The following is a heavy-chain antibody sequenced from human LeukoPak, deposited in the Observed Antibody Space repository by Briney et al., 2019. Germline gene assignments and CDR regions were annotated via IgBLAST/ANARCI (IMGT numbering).Heavy chain of an antibody. V-gene: IGHV4-34*01. CDR1: GGSFSGYY. D-gene: IGHD1-26*01. Sequence: SETLSLTCAVYGGSFSGYYWSWIRQPPGKGLEWIGEINHSGSTNYNPSLKSRVTISVDTSKNQFSLKLSSVTAADTAAYYCARTPVSAGPKEWELPPPWGQGTLVTVSS. CDR3: ARTPVSAGPKEWELPPP. J-gene: IGHJ4*02. CDR2: INHSGST.